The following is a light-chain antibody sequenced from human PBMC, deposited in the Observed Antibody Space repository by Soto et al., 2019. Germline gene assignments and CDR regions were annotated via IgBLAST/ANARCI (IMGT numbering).Light chain of an antibody. Sequence: QLVLTQPASVSGSPGQSITISCTGTSTDVGGYNYVSWYQHHPGKAPKLIIYEVSNRPSGVSNRFSGSKSGNTASLTISGLQAEDEADYYCSSYTSTSTWVFGGGTKLTVL. CDR2: EVS. CDR1: STDVGGYNY. CDR3: SSYTSTSTWV. V-gene: IGLV2-14*01. J-gene: IGLJ3*02.